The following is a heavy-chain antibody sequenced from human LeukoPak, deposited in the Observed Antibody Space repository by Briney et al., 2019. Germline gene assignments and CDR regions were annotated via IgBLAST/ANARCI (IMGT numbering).Heavy chain of an antibody. V-gene: IGHV3-48*04. CDR1: GFTFSSYS. CDR2: ISSLSGTI. J-gene: IGHJ4*02. Sequence: GGSLRLSCVASGFTFSSYSMNWVRQAPGEGLEWVSYISSLSGTIYYADSVKGRFTISRDNAKNSLYLQMNSLRAEDTAFYYCARDPHIYCGGDCYSDYWGQGTLVTVSS. CDR3: ARDPHIYCGGDCYSDY. D-gene: IGHD2-21*02.